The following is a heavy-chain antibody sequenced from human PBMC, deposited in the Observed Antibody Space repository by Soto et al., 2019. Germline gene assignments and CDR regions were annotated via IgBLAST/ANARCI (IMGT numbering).Heavy chain of an antibody. CDR3: ARRGVSGTVNY. CDR1: GGSISSSSYY. J-gene: IGHJ4*02. Sequence: QLQLQESCPVLVKPSETLSLTCTVSGGSISSSSYYWGWIRQPPGKGLEWLGNIYYSGSAYYNPSLKSRVTISVDMSKNNFALKLSSVPAADTAVYYCARRGVSGTVNYLGQGTMVNVSS. V-gene: IGHV4-39*02. D-gene: IGHD3-10*01. CDR2: IYYSGSA.